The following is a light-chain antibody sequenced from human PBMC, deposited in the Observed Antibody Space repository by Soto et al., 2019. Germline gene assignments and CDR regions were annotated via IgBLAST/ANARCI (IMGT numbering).Light chain of an antibody. J-gene: IGKJ2*01. CDR1: QSVGSN. V-gene: IGKV3-15*01. Sequence: EIVMTQSPASLSVSPGEGVTLSCRASQSVGSNLAWYQQKPGQAPRLLMYGSFTRATGVPARFSGSGSGTEFTLTISSLQSEDFAVYYCQQYKNWPPYTFGQGTKLEIK. CDR3: QQYKNWPPYT. CDR2: GSF.